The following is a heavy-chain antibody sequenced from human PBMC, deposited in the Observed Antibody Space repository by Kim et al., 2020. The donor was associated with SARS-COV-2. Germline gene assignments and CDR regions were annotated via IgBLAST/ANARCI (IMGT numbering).Heavy chain of an antibody. CDR3: ARDEYYYDSSGSYYGMDV. Sequence: GGSLRLSCAASGFTFSSYNMYWVRQAPGKGLEWVSYISRSSNTIYYADSVKGRFTISRDNAKNSLYLQMNSLRDEDTAVYYCARDEYYYDSSGSYYGMDVWGQGTTVTVSS. CDR2: ISRSSNTI. CDR1: GFTFSSYN. D-gene: IGHD3-22*01. V-gene: IGHV3-48*02. J-gene: IGHJ6*02.